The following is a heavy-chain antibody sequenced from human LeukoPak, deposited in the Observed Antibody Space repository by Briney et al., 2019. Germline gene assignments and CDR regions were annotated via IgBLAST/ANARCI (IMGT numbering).Heavy chain of an antibody. CDR1: GGSISSYY. D-gene: IGHD3-22*01. CDR3: ARVDSSGYYSHYFDY. V-gene: IGHV4-59*01. CDR2: IYYSGST. J-gene: IGHJ4*02. Sequence: SETLSLTCTVSGGSISSYYWSWIRQPPGKGLEWIGYIYYSGSTNYNPSLKSRVTISVDTSKNQFSLKLSSVTAADTAVYYCARVDSSGYYSHYFDYWGQGTLVTVSS.